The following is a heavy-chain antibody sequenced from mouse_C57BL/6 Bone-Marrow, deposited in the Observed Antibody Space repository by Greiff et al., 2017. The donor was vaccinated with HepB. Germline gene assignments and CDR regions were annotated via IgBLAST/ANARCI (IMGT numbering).Heavy chain of an antibody. CDR3: AIQQLRLAYAMDY. V-gene: IGHV2-3*01. D-gene: IGHD3-2*02. CDR2: ICGDGRT. CDR1: GFSLTSYG. J-gene: IGHJ4*01. Sequence: VQLVESGPGLVAPSPSLSITCTASGFSLTSYGVSWVRQPPGKGLEWLGVICGDGRTNYHSALITRLSISKDNSKSQVFIKLNSLQTDDTATYYCAIQQLRLAYAMDYWGQGTSVTVSS.